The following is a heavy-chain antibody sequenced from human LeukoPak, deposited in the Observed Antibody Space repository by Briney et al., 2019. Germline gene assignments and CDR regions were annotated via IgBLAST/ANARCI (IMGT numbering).Heavy chain of an antibody. CDR2: IYYSGST. CDR3: ARSGSDYYDSSGYYNWFDP. J-gene: IGHJ5*02. V-gene: IGHV4-30-4*08. Sequence: PSETLSLTCTVSGGSISSGDYYWSWIRQPPGKGLEWIGYIYYSGSTYYNPSLKSRVTISVDTSKNQFSLKLTSVTAADTAVYYCARSGSDYYDSSGYYNWFDPWGQGTLVTVSS. CDR1: GGSISSGDYY. D-gene: IGHD3-22*01.